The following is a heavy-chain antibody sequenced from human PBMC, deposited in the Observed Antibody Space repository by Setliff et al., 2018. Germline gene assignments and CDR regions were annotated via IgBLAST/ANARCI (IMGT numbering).Heavy chain of an antibody. CDR2: IDWDDDK. J-gene: IGHJ6*03. V-gene: IGHV2-70*02. D-gene: IGHD3-9*01. CDR3: ATSPKKVTGSDYYNYYMDV. Sequence: SGPTLVNPTPTLTLTCTFSGFSLSTSGMCVSWIRQPPGKALEWLARIDWDDDKYYSTSLKTRLTISKDTSKNQVVLTMTNMDPVDTAVYYCATSPKKVTGSDYYNYYMDVWDKGTTVTVSS. CDR1: GFSLSTSGMC.